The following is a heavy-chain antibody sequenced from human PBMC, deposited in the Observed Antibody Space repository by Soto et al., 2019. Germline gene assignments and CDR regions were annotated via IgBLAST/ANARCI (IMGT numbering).Heavy chain of an antibody. CDR2: IIPIFGSA. V-gene: IGHV1-69*01. J-gene: IGHJ6*02. CDR3: ARKGTTGTISARELYNYFYYGMDV. D-gene: IGHD1-1*01. CDR1: GGTFSSYA. Sequence: QVQLVQSGAEVKKPGSSVKVSCKASGGTFSSYAISWVRQAPGQGLEWMGGIIPIFGSANYAQKFQGRVTISADESRSTAYLERSSLRSGDTGVDYCARKGTTGTISARELYNYFYYGMDVWGQVTTVTDSS.